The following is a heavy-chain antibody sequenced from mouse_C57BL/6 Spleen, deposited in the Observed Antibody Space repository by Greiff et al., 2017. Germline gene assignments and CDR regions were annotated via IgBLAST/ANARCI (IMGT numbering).Heavy chain of an antibody. CDR2: IDPNSGGT. V-gene: IGHV1-72*01. CDR3: ARLVSNTVVAYYYAMDY. D-gene: IGHD1-1*01. CDR1: GYTFTSYW. Sequence: VQLQQPGAELVKPGASVKLSCKASGYTFTSYWMHWVKQRPGRGLEWIGRIDPNSGGTKYNEKFKSKATLTVDKPSSTAYMQLSSLTSEDSAVYYCARLVSNTVVAYYYAMDYWGQGTSVTVSS. J-gene: IGHJ4*01.